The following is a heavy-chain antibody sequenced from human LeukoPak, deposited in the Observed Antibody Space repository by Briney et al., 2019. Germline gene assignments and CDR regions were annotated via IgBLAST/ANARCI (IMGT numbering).Heavy chain of an antibody. J-gene: IGHJ5*02. CDR1: GGSFSGYY. V-gene: IGHV4-34*01. Sequence: PSETLSLTCAVYGGSFSGYYWSSIRQPPGKGLEWIGEINHSGSTNYNPSLKSRVTISVDTSKNQFSLKLSSVTAADTAVYYCARGVPAAIFRYNWFDPWGQGTLVTVSS. CDR2: INHSGST. D-gene: IGHD2-2*01. CDR3: ARGVPAAIFRYNWFDP.